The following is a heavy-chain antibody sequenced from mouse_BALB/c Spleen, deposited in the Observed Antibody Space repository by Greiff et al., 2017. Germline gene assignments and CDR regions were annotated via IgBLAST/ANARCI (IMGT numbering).Heavy chain of an antibody. J-gene: IGHJ4*01. V-gene: IGHV1-80*01. CDR2: IYPGDGDT. CDR1: GYAFSSYW. Sequence: VQLQQSGAELVRPGSSVKISCKASGYAFSSYWMNWVKQRPGQGLEWIGQIYPGDGDTNYNGKFKGKATLTADKSSSTAYMQLSSLTSEDSAVYFCARSTMITLYAMDYWGQGTSVTVSS. CDR3: ARSTMITLYAMDY. D-gene: IGHD2-4*01.